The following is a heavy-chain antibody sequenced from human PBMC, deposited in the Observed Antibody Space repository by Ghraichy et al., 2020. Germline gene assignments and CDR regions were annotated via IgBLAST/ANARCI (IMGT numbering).Heavy chain of an antibody. Sequence: GGSLRLSCAASGFTLSKYAMHWVRQTPGKGLEWVAAVSYDGSNKNYVDSLKGRFTVSRDNSKSTVYLQMSSLKPEDTAVYFCAKDLYSRGWYTRGDYYFGMDVWGQGTTVTVS. CDR2: VSYDGSNK. CDR1: GFTLSKYA. V-gene: IGHV3-30*18. J-gene: IGHJ6*02. D-gene: IGHD6-19*01. CDR3: AKDLYSRGWYTRGDYYFGMDV.